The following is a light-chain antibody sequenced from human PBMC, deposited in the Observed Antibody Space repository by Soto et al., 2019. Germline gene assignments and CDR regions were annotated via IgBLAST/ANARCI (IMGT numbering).Light chain of an antibody. CDR2: GAS. V-gene: IGKV3-20*01. Sequence: EIVMTQSPATLSLSPGERATLSCRASQSVSSYYLACYQQKPGQAPRLLFYGASSRATGIPDRFSGSGAATDFTLTISILEAEYVAVYYRQQYGCSRLTFGGGTKVDIK. J-gene: IGKJ4*01. CDR3: QQYGCSRLT. CDR1: QSVSSYY.